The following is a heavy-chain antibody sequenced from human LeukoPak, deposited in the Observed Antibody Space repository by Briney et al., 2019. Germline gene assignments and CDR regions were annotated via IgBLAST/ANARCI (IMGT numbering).Heavy chain of an antibody. V-gene: IGHV3-23*01. J-gene: IGHJ4*02. CDR1: GFTFSSYY. Sequence: PWGSLTLSCAASGFTFSSYYMTWVRQAPGKGLEWVSTSTGGTTYYADSVSGRITISRDNSKNTLHLQMNSLRAEDTAVYYCARYCSGRCYSGVDHWGQGTLVTVSS. CDR3: ARYCSGRCYSGVDH. D-gene: IGHD2-15*01. CDR2: STGGTT.